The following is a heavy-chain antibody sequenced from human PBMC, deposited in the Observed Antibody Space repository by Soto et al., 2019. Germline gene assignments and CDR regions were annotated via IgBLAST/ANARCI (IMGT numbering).Heavy chain of an antibody. D-gene: IGHD5-18*01. Sequence: SVKVSCKASGGTFSSYAISWVRQAPGQGLEWMGGIIPIFGTANYAQKFQDRVTITADESTSTAYMELSSLRSEDTAVYYCARGGSDTAMAPFDYWGQGTLVTVSS. CDR1: GGTFSSYA. J-gene: IGHJ4*02. V-gene: IGHV1-69*13. CDR2: IIPIFGTA. CDR3: ARGGSDTAMAPFDY.